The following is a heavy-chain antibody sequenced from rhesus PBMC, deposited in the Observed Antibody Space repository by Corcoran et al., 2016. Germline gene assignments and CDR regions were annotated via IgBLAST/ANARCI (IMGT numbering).Heavy chain of an antibody. CDR3: VRKSIIAAGALDV. CDR1: GGSISSSY. J-gene: IGHJ5-2*02. D-gene: IGHD6-31*01. CDR2: IYGSGGRT. Sequence: QLQLQESGPGLVKPSETLSVTRAVSGGSISSSYWCRSRQAPGKGLEWVGYIYGSGGRTYYNPSLQSRVTISKDTSKSQFSLKLNSVTAADTAVYYCVRKSIIAAGALDVCGRGVLVIVSS. V-gene: IGHV4-169*01.